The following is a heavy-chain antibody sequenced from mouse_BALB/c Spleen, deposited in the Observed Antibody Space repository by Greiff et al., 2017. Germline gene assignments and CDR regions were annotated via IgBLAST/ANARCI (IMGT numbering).Heavy chain of an antibody. D-gene: IGHD2-3*01. Sequence: EVQLVESGGGLVKPGGSLKLSCAASGFTFSSYAMSWVRQTPEKRLEWVATISSGGSYTYYPDSVKGRFTISRDNAKNTLYLQMSSLRSEDTAMYYCARHEGWLGYFDYWGQGTTLTVSS. J-gene: IGHJ2*01. V-gene: IGHV5-9-3*01. CDR3: ARHEGWLGYFDY. CDR2: ISSGGSYT. CDR1: GFTFSSYA.